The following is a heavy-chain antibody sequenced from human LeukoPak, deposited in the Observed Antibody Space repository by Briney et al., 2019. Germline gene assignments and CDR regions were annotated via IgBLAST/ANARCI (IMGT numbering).Heavy chain of an antibody. CDR3: ARARYYYYSSGYLTY. J-gene: IGHJ4*02. CDR2: IIPIFGTA. Sequence: ASVKVSCKASGGTFSSYAISWVRQAPGQGLEWMGGIIPIFGTANYAQKFQGRVTITADESTSTAYMELSSLRSEDTAVYYCARARYYYYSSGYLTYWGQGTLVTVSS. D-gene: IGHD3-22*01. V-gene: IGHV1-69*13. CDR1: GGTFSSYA.